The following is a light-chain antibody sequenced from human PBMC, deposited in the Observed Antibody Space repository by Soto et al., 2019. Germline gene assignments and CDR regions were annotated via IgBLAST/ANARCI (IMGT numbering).Light chain of an antibody. CDR1: QSVGSN. CDR2: GAS. J-gene: IGKJ1*01. V-gene: IGKV3-15*01. CDR3: QQYNNWPPDRT. Sequence: EIVMTQSPATLSVSPGERATLSCRASQSVGSNLAWYQQKPGQAPRRLIYGASTRATGIPARFSGSGSGTEFTLTISSLQSEDFALYFCQQYNNWPPDRTFGQGTKVEIK.